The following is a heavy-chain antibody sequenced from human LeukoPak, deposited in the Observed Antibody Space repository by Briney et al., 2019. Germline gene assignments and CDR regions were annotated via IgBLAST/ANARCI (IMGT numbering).Heavy chain of an antibody. CDR1: GFTFSSYA. J-gene: IGHJ6*02. Sequence: GGSLRTSCAASGFTFSSYAMSWVRQAPGKGLEWVSAISGSGGSTYYADSVKGRFTISRDNSKNTLYLQMNSLRAEDTAVYYCAKDGRFLEWLFHYYGMDVWGQGTTVTVSS. CDR3: AKDGRFLEWLFHYYGMDV. V-gene: IGHV3-23*01. CDR2: ISGSGGST. D-gene: IGHD3-3*01.